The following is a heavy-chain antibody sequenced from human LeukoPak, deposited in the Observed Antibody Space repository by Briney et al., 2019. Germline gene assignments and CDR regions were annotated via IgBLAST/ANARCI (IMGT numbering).Heavy chain of an antibody. Sequence: GGSLRLSCAASGFTFSSYSMNWVRHAPGKGLVWVSRITGDGSTTIYADSVKGRFTISRDNAKNMVYLQLNSLRTEDTAVYYCARDNDYKIDYWGQGTLLTVSS. CDR3: ARDNDYKIDY. D-gene: IGHD4-11*01. V-gene: IGHV3-74*01. J-gene: IGHJ4*02. CDR1: GFTFSSYS. CDR2: ITGDGSTT.